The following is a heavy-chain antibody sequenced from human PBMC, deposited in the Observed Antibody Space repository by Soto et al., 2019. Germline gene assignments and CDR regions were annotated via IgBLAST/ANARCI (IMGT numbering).Heavy chain of an antibody. J-gene: IGHJ4*02. CDR2: IYYSGST. CDR3: ARGHCSGGSCYSQKLDY. D-gene: IGHD2-15*01. CDR1: GGSIISYY. V-gene: IGHV4-59*01. Sequence: SETLSLTCTVSGGSIISYYWSWIRQPPGKGLEWIGYIYYSGSTNYNPSLKSRVTISVDTSKNQFSLKLSSVTAADTAVYYCARGHCSGGSCYSQKLDYWGQGTLVTVSS.